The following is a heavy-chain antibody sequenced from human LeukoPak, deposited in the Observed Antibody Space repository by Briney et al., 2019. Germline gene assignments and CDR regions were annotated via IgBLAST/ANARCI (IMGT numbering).Heavy chain of an antibody. D-gene: IGHD3-16*01. V-gene: IGHV3-33*01. CDR3: VRWGTGKILDY. CDR2: IWYDGSNK. J-gene: IGHJ4*02. Sequence: GGSLRLSCAASGFTFSSHGMPWVRQSPGKGLEWVAVIWYDGSNKYYADSVRGRFTISRDNSKSTVYLQMDSLRAEDTAVYYCVRWGTGKILDYWGQGTLVTVSS. CDR1: GFTFSSHG.